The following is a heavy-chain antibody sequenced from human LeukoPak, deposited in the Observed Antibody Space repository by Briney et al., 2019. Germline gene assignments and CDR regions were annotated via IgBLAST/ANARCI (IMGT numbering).Heavy chain of an antibody. Sequence: PGGSLRLSCAASGFTFSSYSMNWVRQAPGKGLEWVSSISSSSSYIYYADSVKGRFTISRDNAKNSLYLQMNSLRAEDTAVYYCAKDILDWGPSHFDYWGQGTLVTVSS. V-gene: IGHV3-21*01. CDR1: GFTFSSYS. CDR2: ISSSSSYI. J-gene: IGHJ4*02. CDR3: AKDILDWGPSHFDY. D-gene: IGHD3-9*01.